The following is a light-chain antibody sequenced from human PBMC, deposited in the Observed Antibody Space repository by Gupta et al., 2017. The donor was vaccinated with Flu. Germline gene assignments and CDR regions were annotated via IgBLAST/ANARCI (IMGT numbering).Light chain of an antibody. CDR3: QQEDSFPFT. V-gene: IGKV1-5*03. CDR1: QTIGSW. J-gene: IGKJ3*01. CDR2: KAS. Sequence: DIQMTQSPSTLSASVGDRVIISCRASQTIGSWLAWYQQKPGKAPKLLIYKASTLQTGVPSRFTASGSGTEFTLTIGSLQPDDFATFYCQQEDSFPFTFGHGTTVDFK.